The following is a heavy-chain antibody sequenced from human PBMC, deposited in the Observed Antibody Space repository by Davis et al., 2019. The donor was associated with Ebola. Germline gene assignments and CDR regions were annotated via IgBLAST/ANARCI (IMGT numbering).Heavy chain of an antibody. Sequence: ASVKVSCKASGYTFTSYAMHWVRQAPGQRLEWMGWINAGNGNTKYSQKFQGRVTITRDTSASTAYMELSSLRSEDTAVYYCARSLYDFWSGYYTYYYYYYMDVWGKGTTVTVSS. V-gene: IGHV1-3*01. D-gene: IGHD3-3*01. J-gene: IGHJ6*03. CDR2: INAGNGNT. CDR3: ARSLYDFWSGYYTYYYYYYMDV. CDR1: GYTFTSYA.